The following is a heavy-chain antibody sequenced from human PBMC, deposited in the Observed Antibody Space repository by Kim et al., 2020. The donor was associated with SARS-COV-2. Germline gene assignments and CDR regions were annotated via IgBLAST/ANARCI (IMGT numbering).Heavy chain of an antibody. Sequence: GGSLRLSCAASGFTFSSYWMHWVRQAPGKGLVWVSRINSDGSSTSYADSVKGRFTISRDNAKNTLYLQMNSLRAEDTAVYYCARDREVLLWFGASGAGMDVWGQGTTVTVSS. CDR2: INSDGSST. D-gene: IGHD3-10*01. J-gene: IGHJ6*02. V-gene: IGHV3-74*01. CDR1: GFTFSSYW. CDR3: ARDREVLLWFGASGAGMDV.